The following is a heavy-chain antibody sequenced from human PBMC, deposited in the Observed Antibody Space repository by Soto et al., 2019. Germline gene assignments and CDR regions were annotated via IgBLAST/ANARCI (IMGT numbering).Heavy chain of an antibody. V-gene: IGHV3-23*01. Sequence: GSLRLSCAASGFTFGNYGMVWVRQAPGKGLEWVSGVSGSGSSTYYTDSVKGRLTISRDNSKNTVYLQMDSLRAEDTAIYYCAICLEISTSYFFDFWGHGTLGTVSS. CDR1: GFTFGNYG. J-gene: IGHJ4*01. D-gene: IGHD1-1*01. CDR2: VSGSGSST. CDR3: AICLEISTSYFFDF.